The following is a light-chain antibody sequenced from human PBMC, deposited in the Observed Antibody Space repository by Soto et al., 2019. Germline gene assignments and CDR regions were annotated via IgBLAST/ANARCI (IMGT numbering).Light chain of an antibody. CDR3: AGWDDNVKGWV. V-gene: IGLV1-47*02. J-gene: IGLJ3*02. Sequence: QSVLTQAPSASGTLGQRVTIPCSDSSSNIGTGFVYWYQQLPGAAPRLLIYTTNQRPSGVPARFSASKSGASASLAIDGLRADDEAEYYCAGWDDNVKGWVFGGGTKLTVL. CDR1: SSNIGTGF. CDR2: TTN.